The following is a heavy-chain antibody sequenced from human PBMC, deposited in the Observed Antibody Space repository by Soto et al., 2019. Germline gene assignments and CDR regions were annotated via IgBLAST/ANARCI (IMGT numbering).Heavy chain of an antibody. CDR2: ISSSSSYI. J-gene: IGHJ6*02. V-gene: IGHV3-21*01. CDR3: AREVVVFGVIIPTPMDV. D-gene: IGHD3-22*01. Sequence: TGGPLSLSCSASGVTFSNYSMNLIRQATGKGLEWVSSISSSSSYIYYADSVKGRFTISRDNAKDSLYLQMNSLRAEDTAVYYCAREVVVFGVIIPTPMDVWGQGTTVTV. CDR1: GVTFSNYS.